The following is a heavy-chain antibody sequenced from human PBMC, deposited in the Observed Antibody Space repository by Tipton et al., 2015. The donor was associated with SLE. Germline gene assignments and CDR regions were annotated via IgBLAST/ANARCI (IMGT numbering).Heavy chain of an antibody. CDR2: ISGSGGST. CDR3: ANDLSAAAGT. J-gene: IGHJ5*02. V-gene: IGHV3-23*01. Sequence: LSLTCTVSGYSISSGYYWGWIRQAPGKGLEWVSAISGSGGSTYYADSVKGRFTISRDNSKNTLYLQMNSLRAEDTAVYYCANDLSAAAGTWGQGTLVTVSS. CDR1: GYSISSGYY. D-gene: IGHD6-13*01.